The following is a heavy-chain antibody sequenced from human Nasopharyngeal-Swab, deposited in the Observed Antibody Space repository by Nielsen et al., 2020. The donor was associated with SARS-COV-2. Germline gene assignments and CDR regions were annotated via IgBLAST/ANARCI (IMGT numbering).Heavy chain of an antibody. CDR2: ISVDGSNE. CDR1: GFTFGSYG. V-gene: IGHV3-30*18. CDR3: AKCIRGLTGFYFSMDV. J-gene: IGHJ6*04. Sequence: GESLKISCAASGFTFGSYGMHWVRRAPGKGLEWVAVISVDGSNEEYAESVKGRFTISRDNSKNTLYLQMNSLRAEDTAVYYCAKCIRGLTGFYFSMDVWGRGTTVTVSS. D-gene: IGHD3-9*01.